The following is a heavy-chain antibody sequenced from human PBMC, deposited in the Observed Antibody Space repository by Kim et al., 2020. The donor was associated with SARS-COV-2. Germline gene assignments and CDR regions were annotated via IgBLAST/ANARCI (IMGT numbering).Heavy chain of an antibody. CDR3: ARRAYTSGWWYFDY. Sequence: GGSLRLSCAASGFTFSSYRMHWVRQAPGKGLVWVSRINGDGSTTSYGDSVKGRFTLSRDNAKNTLYLQMNSLRAEDTAVYYCARRAYTSGWWYFDYWGQGTLVTVSS. J-gene: IGHJ4*02. D-gene: IGHD6-19*01. CDR1: GFTFSSYR. V-gene: IGHV3-74*01. CDR2: INGDGSTT.